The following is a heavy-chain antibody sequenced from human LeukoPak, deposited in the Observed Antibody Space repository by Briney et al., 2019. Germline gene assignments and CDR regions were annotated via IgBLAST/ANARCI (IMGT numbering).Heavy chain of an antibody. V-gene: IGHV3-30-3*01. CDR3: ARGTRYFDWLFDY. Sequence: GRSLRLSCAASGFTFSSYAMHWVRQAPGKGLEWVAVISYDGSNKYYADSVKGRFTISRDNSKNTLYLQMNSLRAEDTAVYYCARGTRYFDWLFDYWGQGTLVTVSS. J-gene: IGHJ4*02. D-gene: IGHD3-9*01. CDR2: ISYDGSNK. CDR1: GFTFSSYA.